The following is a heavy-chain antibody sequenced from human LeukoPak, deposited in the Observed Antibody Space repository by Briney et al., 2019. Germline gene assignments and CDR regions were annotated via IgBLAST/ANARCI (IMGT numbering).Heavy chain of an antibody. J-gene: IGHJ4*02. CDR2: IYYSGST. V-gene: IGHV4-59*01. CDR3: ARGGAGYSSGWSFRGFDY. CDR1: GGSISSYY. D-gene: IGHD6-19*01. Sequence: PSETLSLTCTVSGGSISSYYWSWIRQPPGKGLEWIGYIYYSGSTNYNPSLKSRVTISVDTSKNQFSLKLSSVTAADTAVYYCARGGAGYSSGWSFRGFDYWGQGTLVTVSS.